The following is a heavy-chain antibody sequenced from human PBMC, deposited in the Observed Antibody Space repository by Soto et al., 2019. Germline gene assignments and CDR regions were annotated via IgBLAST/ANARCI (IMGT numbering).Heavy chain of an antibody. CDR1: GGSFSGYY. CDR3: ARTRRYCSGGSCYSSWGYYYYGMDV. CDR2: INHSGST. Sequence: QVQLQQWGAGLLKPSETLSLTCAVYGGSFSGYYWSWIRQPPGKGLEWIGEINHSGSTNYNPSLKSRVTISVETSKNQFSLKLSSVTAADTAVYYCARTRRYCSGGSCYSSWGYYYYGMDVWGQGTTVTVSS. V-gene: IGHV4-34*01. J-gene: IGHJ6*02. D-gene: IGHD2-15*01.